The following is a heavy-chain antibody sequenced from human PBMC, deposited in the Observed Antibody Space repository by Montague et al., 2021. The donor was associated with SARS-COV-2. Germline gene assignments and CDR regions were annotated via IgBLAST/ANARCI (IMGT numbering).Heavy chain of an antibody. CDR1: GGSISSYY. CDR3: ARGRDQLGWFDP. Sequence: SETLSLTCTVSGGSISSYYWSWIRQPPGKGLEWIGYMSYSGTTNYNPSLRSRLTMSIDTYKDQLSLELSSLTAADAAVYYCARGRDQLGWFDPWGQGTLVTVSS. V-gene: IGHV4-59*01. CDR2: MSYSGTT. J-gene: IGHJ5*02. D-gene: IGHD7-27*01.